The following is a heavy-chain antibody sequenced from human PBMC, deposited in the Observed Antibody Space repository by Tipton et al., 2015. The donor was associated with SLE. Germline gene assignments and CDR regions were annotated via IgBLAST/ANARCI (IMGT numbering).Heavy chain of an antibody. Sequence: TLSLTCTISGGSISTYHWSWLRQSPGKGLEWIGYIHHSGSINYNPSLRSQVTMSMDTSQNQFSLKLSSVTAADTAVYYCARLGYAFWSRYADSWGQGALVTVSS. D-gene: IGHD3-3*01. CDR2: IHHSGSI. V-gene: IGHV4-59*08. CDR1: GGSISTYH. CDR3: ARLGYAFWSRYADS. J-gene: IGHJ4*02.